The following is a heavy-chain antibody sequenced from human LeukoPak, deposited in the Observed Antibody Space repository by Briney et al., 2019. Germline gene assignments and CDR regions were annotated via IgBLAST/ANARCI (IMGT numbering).Heavy chain of an antibody. D-gene: IGHD5-18*01. CDR1: GGSISSSTYF. CDR3: ARGRIQRWTRYYYYMDV. J-gene: IGHJ6*03. CDR2: IYYSGST. Sequence: PSETLSLTCTVSGGSISSSTYFWGWIRQPPGKGLEWIGTIYYSGSTYYNPSLKSRVTMSVDASKNQFSLKLSSVTAADTAVYYCARGRIQRWTRYYYYMDVWGKGTTVTVSS. V-gene: IGHV4-39*07.